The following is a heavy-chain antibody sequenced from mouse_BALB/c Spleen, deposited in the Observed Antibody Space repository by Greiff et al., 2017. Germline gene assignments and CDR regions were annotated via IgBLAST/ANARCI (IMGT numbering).Heavy chain of an antibody. CDR1: GYTFTDYW. Sequence: VQLQQPGAELVMPGASVKMSCKASGYTFTDYWMHWVKQRPGQGLEWIGAIDTSDSYTSYNQKFKGKATLTVDESSSTAYMQLSSLTSEDSAVYYCARKLYYGYFDVWGAGTTVTVSS. CDR2: IDTSDSYT. V-gene: IGHV1-69*01. J-gene: IGHJ1*01. CDR3: ARKLYYGYFDV.